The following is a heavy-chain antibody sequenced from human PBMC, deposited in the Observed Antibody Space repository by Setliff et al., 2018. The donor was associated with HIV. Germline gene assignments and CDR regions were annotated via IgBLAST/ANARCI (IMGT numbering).Heavy chain of an antibody. D-gene: IGHD3-16*01. Sequence: SETLSLTCSVSGGSISSHYWTWIRQPAGKGLERIGHIHTSGSTDFSPSLKSRVTISADTSKNQFSLKLSSLTAADTAVYYCARGEYVNHFFDNWGRGTLVTVS. CDR2: IHTSGST. CDR3: ARGEYVNHFFDN. J-gene: IGHJ4*02. V-gene: IGHV4-4*07. CDR1: GGSISSHY.